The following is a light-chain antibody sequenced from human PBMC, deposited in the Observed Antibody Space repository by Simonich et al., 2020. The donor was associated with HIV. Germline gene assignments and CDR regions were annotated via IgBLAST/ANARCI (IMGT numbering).Light chain of an antibody. V-gene: IGLV1-47*01. Sequence: QSVLTQPPSVSGTPGQRVTISCSGSRSNITSNYVYGYQQLPGTAPKLLIYRNKQRPSGVPDRFSGSKSGTSASLAIGGLRSEDEAAYYCCSYAGSWVFGGGTKLTVL. CDR1: RSNITSNY. CDR3: CSYAGSWV. J-gene: IGLJ3*02. CDR2: RNK.